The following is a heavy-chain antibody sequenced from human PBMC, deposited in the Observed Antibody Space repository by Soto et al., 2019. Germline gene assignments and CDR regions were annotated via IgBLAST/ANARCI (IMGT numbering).Heavy chain of an antibody. D-gene: IGHD3-9*01. CDR1: GYTFTSYG. CDR2: ISAYNGNT. CDR3: ARVALSYYDILTGGGAPDY. J-gene: IGHJ4*02. Sequence: ASVKVSCKASGYTFTSYGISWVLQAPGEGLEWMGWISAYNGNTNYAQKLQGRVTMTTDTSTSTAYMELRSLRSDDTAVYYCARVALSYYDILTGGGAPDYWGQGTLVTVSS. V-gene: IGHV1-18*01.